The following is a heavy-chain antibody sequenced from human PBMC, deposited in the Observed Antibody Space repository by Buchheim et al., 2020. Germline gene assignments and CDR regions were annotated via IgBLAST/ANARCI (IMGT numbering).Heavy chain of an antibody. Sequence: VQLVESGGGLVQPGGSLRLSCAASGFTFRTYWMSWVRQAPGKGLEWVAVISYDGSNKYYADSVKGRFTISRDNSKNTLYLQMNSLRAEDTAVYYCAKEGDFWSGYYNDYFDYWGQGTL. CDR1: GFTFRTYW. CDR3: AKEGDFWSGYYNDYFDY. J-gene: IGHJ4*02. CDR2: ISYDGSNK. V-gene: IGHV3-30*18. D-gene: IGHD3-3*01.